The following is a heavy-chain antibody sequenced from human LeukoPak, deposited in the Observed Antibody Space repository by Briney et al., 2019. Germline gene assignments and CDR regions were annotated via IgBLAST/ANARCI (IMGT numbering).Heavy chain of an antibody. J-gene: IGHJ6*03. D-gene: IGHD2-15*01. Sequence: ASVKVSCKASGYTFTSFDMNWVRLATGQGLEWMGWMNPNSGNTGYAQKFQGRVTTTRNTSISTAYMELSSLRSEDTAVYYCARGLRYCSGGRCYFSPPYYYYMDVWGKGTTVTISS. CDR2: MNPNSGNT. CDR1: GYTFTSFD. CDR3: ARGLRYCSGGRCYFSPPYYYYMDV. V-gene: IGHV1-8*01.